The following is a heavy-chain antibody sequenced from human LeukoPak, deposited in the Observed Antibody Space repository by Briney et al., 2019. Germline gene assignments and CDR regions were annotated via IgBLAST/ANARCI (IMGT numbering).Heavy chain of an antibody. D-gene: IGHD3-16*02. CDR1: GFTLSSYY. Sequence: GGSLRLSCAASGFTLSSYYMNWVRQAPGKGLEWVSSISGASSYISYAGSVKGRFTISRDNAKNSLYLQMNSLRAEDTAVYYCARVSAGVIGMKDVFDIWGQGTMVTVSS. CDR2: ISGASSYI. CDR3: ARVSAGVIGMKDVFDI. J-gene: IGHJ3*02. V-gene: IGHV3-21*01.